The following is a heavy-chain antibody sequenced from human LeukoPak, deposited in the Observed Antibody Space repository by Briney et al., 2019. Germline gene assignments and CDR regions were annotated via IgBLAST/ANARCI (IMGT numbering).Heavy chain of an antibody. CDR3: ARVGFYYFDY. Sequence: GASVKVSCKASGYTFTSYAFRWVRQAPGQGLEWMGWISAYNGNTNYAQKFQGRVTMTTDTSTSTAYMELSRLRSDDTAVYYCARVGFYYFDYWGQGTLVTVSS. D-gene: IGHD3-3*01. CDR2: ISAYNGNT. CDR1: GYTFTSYA. V-gene: IGHV1-18*01. J-gene: IGHJ4*02.